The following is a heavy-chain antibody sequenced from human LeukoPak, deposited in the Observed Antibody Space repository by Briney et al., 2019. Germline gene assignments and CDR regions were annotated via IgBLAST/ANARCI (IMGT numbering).Heavy chain of an antibody. Sequence: ASVKVSCKASGYTFTVYYMHWVRQARGQGLEWMGRINPNSCGTNYAQKFQGRVTMTRDTSIRTAYMELSRLRSDCTAVYYCASLRRQPGSRDYSSGWSVDYWGRGTLVTVSS. J-gene: IGHJ4*02. CDR1: GYTFTVYY. D-gene: IGHD6-19*01. CDR3: ASLRRQPGSRDYSSGWSVDY. CDR2: INPNSCGT. V-gene: IGHV1-2*06.